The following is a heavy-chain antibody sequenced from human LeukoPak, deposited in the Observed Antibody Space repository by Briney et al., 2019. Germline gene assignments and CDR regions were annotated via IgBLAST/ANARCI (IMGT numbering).Heavy chain of an antibody. J-gene: IGHJ5*02. Sequence: PSETLSLTCIVSGGSISSSSYYWGWLRQPPGRGLEWIGSMYYSGSTYYNPSLKSRVTLSVDTSKNQFSLQLSSVTAADTAVYYCARITIEWFDPWGQGTLVTVSS. D-gene: IGHD3-10*01. CDR3: ARITIEWFDP. CDR1: GGSISSSSYY. CDR2: MYYSGST. V-gene: IGHV4-39*01.